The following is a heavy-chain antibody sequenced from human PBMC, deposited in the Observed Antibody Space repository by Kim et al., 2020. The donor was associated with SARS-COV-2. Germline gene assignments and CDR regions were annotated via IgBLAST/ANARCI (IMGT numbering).Heavy chain of an antibody. Sequence: ASVKVSCKASGFTLTSYYMHWVRQAPGQGLEWMGVINPYDGTTTYAQKFQDRVTMTRDTSTSNVYVELSSLRSEDTAVYYCARAYGSGSYYPLYYFDYWGQGTLVTVSS. CDR2: INPYDGTT. J-gene: IGHJ4*02. D-gene: IGHD3-10*01. CDR3: ARAYGSGSYYPLYYFDY. CDR1: GFTLTSYY. V-gene: IGHV1-46*01.